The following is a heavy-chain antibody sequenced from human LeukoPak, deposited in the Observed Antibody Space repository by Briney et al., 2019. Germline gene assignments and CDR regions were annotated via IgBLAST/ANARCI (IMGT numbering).Heavy chain of an antibody. CDR3: ARRGVPAATAYYFDY. Sequence: GGSLRLSCAASGFTFSSYRMHWVRQAPGKGLVWVSRINSDGSSTSYADSVKGRFTISRDNAKNTLYLQMNSLRAEDTAVYYCARRGVPAATAYYFDYWGQGTLVTVSS. J-gene: IGHJ4*02. CDR2: INSDGSST. CDR1: GFTFSSYR. V-gene: IGHV3-74*01. D-gene: IGHD2-2*01.